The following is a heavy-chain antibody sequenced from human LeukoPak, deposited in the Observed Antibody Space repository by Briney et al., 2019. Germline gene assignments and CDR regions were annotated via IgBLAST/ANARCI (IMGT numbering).Heavy chain of an antibody. D-gene: IGHD1-7*01. CDR2: ISGSGGST. CDR3: AKDPNANNWNYLTRFDP. Sequence: GGSLRLSCAASGFTFSSYAMTWVRQAPGKGLEWVSAISGSGGSTYYADSVKGRFTISRDNSKNTLYLQMNSLRAEDTAVYYCAKDPNANNWNYLTRFDPWGQGTLVTVSS. CDR1: GFTFSSYA. J-gene: IGHJ5*02. V-gene: IGHV3-23*01.